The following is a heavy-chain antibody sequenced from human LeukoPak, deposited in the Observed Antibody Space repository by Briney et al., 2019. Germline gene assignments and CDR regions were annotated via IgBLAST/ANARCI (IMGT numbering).Heavy chain of an antibody. J-gene: IGHJ4*02. Sequence: GGSLRLSCAASGFTFDDYGMSWVRQAPGKGLEWVSGINWNGGSTGYADSVKGRFTISRDNAKNSLYLQMNSLRAEDTALYHCAREGYSSGWNPYYFDYWGQGTLVTVSS. V-gene: IGHV3-20*01. CDR1: GFTFDDYG. D-gene: IGHD6-19*01. CDR2: INWNGGST. CDR3: AREGYSSGWNPYYFDY.